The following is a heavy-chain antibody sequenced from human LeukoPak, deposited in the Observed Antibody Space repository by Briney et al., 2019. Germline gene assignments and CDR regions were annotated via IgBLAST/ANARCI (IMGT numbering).Heavy chain of an antibody. D-gene: IGHD1-1*01. J-gene: IGHJ4*02. CDR1: GGSISSYY. V-gene: IGHV4-59*01. CDR2: IYYSGST. Sequence: SETLSLTCTVSGGSISSYYWSWIRQPPGKGLEWIGYIYYSGSTNYNPSLKSRVTISVDTSKNQFSLKLSSVTAADTAVYYCARVVFPGNYFGYWGQGTLVTVSS. CDR3: ARVVFPGNYFGY.